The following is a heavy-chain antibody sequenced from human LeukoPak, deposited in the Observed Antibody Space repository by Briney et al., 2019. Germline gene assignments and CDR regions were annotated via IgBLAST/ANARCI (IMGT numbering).Heavy chain of an antibody. CDR3: ARSQFYGSGSYQGRWFDP. J-gene: IGHJ5*02. Sequence: PSETLSLTCAVSGGSISSGDYSWSWIRQPPGKGLEWIGNIYYSGSTYYNPSLKSRVNISVDTSKNQLSLKLTSVTAADTAVYYCARSQFYGSGSYQGRWFDPWGQGTLVTVSS. D-gene: IGHD3-10*01. V-gene: IGHV4-30-4*07. CDR1: GGSISSGDYS. CDR2: IYYSGST.